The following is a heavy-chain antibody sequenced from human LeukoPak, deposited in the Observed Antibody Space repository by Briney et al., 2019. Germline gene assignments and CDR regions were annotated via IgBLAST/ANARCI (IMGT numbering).Heavy chain of an antibody. J-gene: IGHJ4*02. CDR3: ARSRSGSLIYYFDY. Sequence: SVKVSCKTSGYTFSSYAISWVRQAPGQGLEWMGGIIPIFGTANYAQKFQGRVTITADESTSTAYMELSSLRSEDTAVYYCARSRSGSLIYYFDYWGQGTLVTVSS. V-gene: IGHV1-69*13. CDR1: GYTFSSYA. D-gene: IGHD1-26*01. CDR2: IIPIFGTA.